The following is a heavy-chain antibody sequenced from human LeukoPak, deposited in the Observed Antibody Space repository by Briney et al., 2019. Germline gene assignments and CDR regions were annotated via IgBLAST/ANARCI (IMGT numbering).Heavy chain of an antibody. D-gene: IGHD2-15*01. Sequence: SETLSLTCTVPGGSISSYYWSWTRQPPGEGLEWIGYAHYSGSTNHNPSLKSRVTISVDTSKSQFSLKLSSVTAADTAVYYCARETCSGGSCINDYWGQGTLVTVSS. V-gene: IGHV4-59*01. J-gene: IGHJ4*02. CDR2: AHYSGST. CDR1: GGSISSYY. CDR3: ARETCSGGSCINDY.